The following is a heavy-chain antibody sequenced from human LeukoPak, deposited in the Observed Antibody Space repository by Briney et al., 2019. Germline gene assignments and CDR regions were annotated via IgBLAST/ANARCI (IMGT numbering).Heavy chain of an antibody. CDR2: IYYSGST. CDR3: ARDPGYYYDSSGLPGAFDI. D-gene: IGHD3-22*01. Sequence: PSETLSLTCTVSGGSISSGGYSWSWIRQHPGKGLEWIGYIYYSGSTYYNPSLKSRVTISVDTSKNQFSLKLSSVTAADTAVYYCARDPGYYYDSSGLPGAFDIWGQGTMVTVSS. V-gene: IGHV4-31*03. J-gene: IGHJ3*02. CDR1: GGSISSGGYS.